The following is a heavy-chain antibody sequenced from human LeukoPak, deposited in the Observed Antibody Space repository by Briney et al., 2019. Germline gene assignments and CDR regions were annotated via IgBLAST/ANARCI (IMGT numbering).Heavy chain of an antibody. V-gene: IGHV1-18*01. CDR3: VRLPLEYCSRTSCWD. CDR2: ISSSTGNT. Sequence: ASVKVSCKASGYNFNTYGISWVRQAPGQGLEWMGWISSSTGNTKYAQKLQDRVTMTTDTSTSTAYLYLRNLRSDDTAVYYCVRLPLEYCSRTSCWDWGQGTLVTVSS. D-gene: IGHD2-2*01. CDR1: GYNFNTYG. J-gene: IGHJ4*02.